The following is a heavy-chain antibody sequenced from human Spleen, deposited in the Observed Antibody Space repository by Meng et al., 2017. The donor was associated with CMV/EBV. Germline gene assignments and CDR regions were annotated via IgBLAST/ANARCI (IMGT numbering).Heavy chain of an antibody. CDR3: ARLKGGRFLEWLQKYYYYYGMDV. CDR1: GGSISSSSYY. J-gene: IGHJ6*02. D-gene: IGHD3-3*01. Sequence: SETLSLTCTVSGGSISSSSYYWGWIRQPPGKGLEWIGSIYYSGSTYYNPSLKSRVTISVDTSKNQFSLKLSSVTAADTAVYYCARLKGGRFLEWLQKYYYYYGMDVWGQGTTVTVSS. CDR2: IYYSGST. V-gene: IGHV4-39*07.